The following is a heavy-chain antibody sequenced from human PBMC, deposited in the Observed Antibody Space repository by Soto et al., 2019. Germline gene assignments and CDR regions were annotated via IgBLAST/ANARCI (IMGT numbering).Heavy chain of an antibody. CDR3: AKSTGCSGGICY. D-gene: IGHD2-15*01. CDR2: INPSGGST. CDR1: GYPFSSYY. J-gene: IGHJ4*02. V-gene: IGHV1-46*01. Sequence: XSVKGACNAVGYPFSSYYVHWVRQTPGQGLEWMGIINPSGGSTIYAQKFQCRVTMTRDTSTSTVYMELSSLRAGDTAVYYCAKSTGCSGGICYWGQGTQVTV.